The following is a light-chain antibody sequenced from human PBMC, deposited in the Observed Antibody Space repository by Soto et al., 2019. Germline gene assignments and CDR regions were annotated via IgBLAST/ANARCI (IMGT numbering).Light chain of an antibody. CDR3: RSYTGGNPYYV. CDR1: SSDVGGYDY. Sequence: QAALTQPPSASGSPGQSFTISCTGTSSDVGGYDYVSWYQQHPGKAPKLMIYEVTIRPSGVSDRFSGSKSGNTASLTVSGLQAEDEADYYCRSYTGGNPYYVFGTGTKVTVL. V-gene: IGLV2-8*01. CDR2: EVT. J-gene: IGLJ1*01.